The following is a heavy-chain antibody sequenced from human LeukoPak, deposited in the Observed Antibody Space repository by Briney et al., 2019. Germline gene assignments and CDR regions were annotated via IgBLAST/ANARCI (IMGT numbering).Heavy chain of an antibody. D-gene: IGHD5-18*01. CDR2: IYYSGST. V-gene: IGHV4-39*01. CDR3: ARLRGYSYGPGGY. Sequence: SETLSLTCTVSGGSINSSSYYWGWIRQPPGKGLEWIGSIYYSGSTNYNPSLKSRVTISVDTSKNQFSLNLSSVTAADTAVYYCARLRGYSYGPGGYWGQGILVTVSS. J-gene: IGHJ4*02. CDR1: GGSINSSSYY.